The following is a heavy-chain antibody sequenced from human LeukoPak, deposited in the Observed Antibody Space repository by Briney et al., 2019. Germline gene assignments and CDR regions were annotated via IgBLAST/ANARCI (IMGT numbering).Heavy chain of an antibody. Sequence: SVKVSCKASGGTFSSYAISWARQAPGQGLEWMGGIIPIFGTANYAQKFQGRVTITADESTSTAYMELSSLRSEDTAVYYCARVDTAMADYYGMDVWGQGTTVTVSS. D-gene: IGHD5-18*01. CDR3: ARVDTAMADYYGMDV. CDR2: IIPIFGTA. CDR1: GGTFSSYA. V-gene: IGHV1-69*01. J-gene: IGHJ6*02.